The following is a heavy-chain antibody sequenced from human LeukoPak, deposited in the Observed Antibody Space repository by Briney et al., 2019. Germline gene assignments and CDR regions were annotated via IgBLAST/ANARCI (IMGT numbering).Heavy chain of an antibody. CDR2: ISNDGRNE. CDR1: GFTFSSYV. Sequence: GGSLRLSCAASGFTFSSYVMHWVRQAPGKGLEWVAAISNDGRNEGYGDSVRGRFTISRDQSKNTLSLQMNSLRPEDTAMYYCAKDEGTIWNYKNEAFDIWGQGTMVTASS. V-gene: IGHV3-30*16. CDR3: AKDEGTIWNYKNEAFDI. J-gene: IGHJ3*02. D-gene: IGHD1-7*01.